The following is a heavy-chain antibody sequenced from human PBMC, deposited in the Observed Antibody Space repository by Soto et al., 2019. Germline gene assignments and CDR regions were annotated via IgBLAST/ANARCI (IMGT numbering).Heavy chain of an antibody. CDR3: ASSRVIVATYFDY. J-gene: IGHJ4*02. D-gene: IGHD5-12*01. CDR1: GYTFTSYA. Sequence: GASVKVSCKASGYTFTSYAMHWVRQAPGQRLEWMGWINAGNGNTKYSQKFQGRVTITRDTSASTAYMEPSSLRSEDTAVYYCASSRVIVATYFDYWGQGTLVTVSS. CDR2: INAGNGNT. V-gene: IGHV1-3*01.